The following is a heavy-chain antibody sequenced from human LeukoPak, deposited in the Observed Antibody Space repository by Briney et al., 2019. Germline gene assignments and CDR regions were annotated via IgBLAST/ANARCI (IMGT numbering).Heavy chain of an antibody. Sequence: PGRSLRLSCAASGFTFSSYGMHWVRQAPGKGLEWVAVIWYDGSNKYYADSVKGRFTISRDNSKNTLYLQMNSLRAEDTAVYYCARYSHYYDSSGHTRDAFDIWGQGTMVTVSS. CDR3: ARYSHYYDSSGHTRDAFDI. J-gene: IGHJ3*02. V-gene: IGHV3-33*08. CDR2: IWYDGSNK. D-gene: IGHD3-22*01. CDR1: GFTFSSYG.